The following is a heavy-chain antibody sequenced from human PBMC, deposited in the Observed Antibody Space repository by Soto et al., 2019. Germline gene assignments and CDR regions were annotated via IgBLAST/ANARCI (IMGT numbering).Heavy chain of an antibody. V-gene: IGHV4-31*03. CDR2: IYYSGST. J-gene: IGHJ6*02. CDR3: ARDSGSRAGLHYYYYYGLDV. CDR1: GGSISSGGYY. D-gene: IGHD4-17*01. Sequence: PSETLSLTCTVSGGSISSGGYYWSWIRQHPGKGLEWIGYIYYSGSTYYNPSLKSRVTISVDTSKNQFSLKLSSVTAADTAVYYCARDSGSRAGLHYYYYYGLDVWGQGTTVTVSS.